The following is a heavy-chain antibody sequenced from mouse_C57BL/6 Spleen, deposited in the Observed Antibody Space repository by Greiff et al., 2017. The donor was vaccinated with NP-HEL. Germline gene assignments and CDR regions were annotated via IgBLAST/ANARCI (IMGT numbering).Heavy chain of an antibody. J-gene: IGHJ4*01. CDR3: TRGIIYYGNYRAMDY. D-gene: IGHD2-1*01. Sequence: QVQLQQSGAELVRPGASVTLSCKASGYTFTDYEMHWVKQTPVHGLEWIGAIDPETGGTAYNQKFKGKAILNADKSSSTAYMELRSLTSEDSAVYYCTRGIIYYGNYRAMDYWGQGTSVTVSS. CDR2: IDPETGGT. V-gene: IGHV1-15*01. CDR1: GYTFTDYE.